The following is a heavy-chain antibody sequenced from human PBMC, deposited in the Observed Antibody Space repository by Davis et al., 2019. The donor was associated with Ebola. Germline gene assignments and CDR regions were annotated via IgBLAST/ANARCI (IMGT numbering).Heavy chain of an antibody. CDR3: ARVGGNIIRGVIGY. CDR2: ISSSSSYI. J-gene: IGHJ4*02. CDR1: GFTFSTYS. V-gene: IGHV3-21*01. Sequence: PGGSLTLSCAGSGFTFSTYSMNWVRQAPGKGLEWVSSISSSSSYIYYADSVKGRFTISRDNAKNSLYLQMNSLRAEDTAVYYCARVGGNIIRGVIGYWGQGTLVTVSS. D-gene: IGHD3-10*01.